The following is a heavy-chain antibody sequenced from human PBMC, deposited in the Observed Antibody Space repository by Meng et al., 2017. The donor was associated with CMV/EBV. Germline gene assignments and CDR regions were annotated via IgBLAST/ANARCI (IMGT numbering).Heavy chain of an antibody. V-gene: IGHV4-34*01. J-gene: IGHJ5*02. CDR2: INHSGST. Sequence: VQLQRWGVGLLNPSETLALTCADSGGSFSGSYWSWIRQPPGNGLEWIGEINHSGSTNYTPSLKSRVTISVGTSKNQFSLKLSSVTAADTAVYYCARVWVRPAVLRFLKSVRFDPWGQGTLVTVSS. CDR3: ARVWVRPAVLRFLKSVRFDP. D-gene: IGHD3-3*01. CDR1: GGSFSGSY.